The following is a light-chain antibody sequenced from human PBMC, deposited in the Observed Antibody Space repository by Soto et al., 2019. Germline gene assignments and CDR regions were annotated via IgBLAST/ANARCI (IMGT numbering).Light chain of an antibody. J-gene: IGKJ1*01. CDR3: QQRGNWPWT. CDR2: DAS. CDR1: QSVGSY. V-gene: IGKV3-11*01. Sequence: EIVLTQSPATLSLSPGERATLSCRASQSVGSYLAWYQQKPGQAPRLLIYDASHRATGIPARFSGSGSGTDFTLTISSLEPEDFAVYYCQQRGNWPWTFGQGTKVDI.